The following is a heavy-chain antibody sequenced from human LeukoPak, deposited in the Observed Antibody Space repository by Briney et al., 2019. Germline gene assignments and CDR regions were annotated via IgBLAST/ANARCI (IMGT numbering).Heavy chain of an antibody. Sequence: GGSLRLSCAASGFIFGAYWMLWVRQAPGKGLVWVSRVDGDGSTTTYADSVKGRFTISRDNAKNTLYLQMNSLRAEDTAVYYCARSQFDNWGQRTLVTVSS. V-gene: IGHV3-74*01. J-gene: IGHJ4*01. CDR1: GFIFGAYW. CDR2: VDGDGSTT. CDR3: ARSQFDN.